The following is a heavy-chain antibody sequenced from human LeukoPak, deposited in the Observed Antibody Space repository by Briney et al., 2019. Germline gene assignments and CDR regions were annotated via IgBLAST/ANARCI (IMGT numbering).Heavy chain of an antibody. CDR1: GFTFSSYS. J-gene: IGHJ6*03. Sequence: GGSLRLSCAASGFTFSSYSMNWVRQAPGKGLMWVSHVNGDGSRTTYADSVKGRFTISRDNAKNMLYLQMNSLRVEDTAVYYCARDQNYYYYMDVWGKGTTVTVSS. V-gene: IGHV3-74*01. CDR3: ARDQNYYYYMDV. CDR2: VNGDGSRT.